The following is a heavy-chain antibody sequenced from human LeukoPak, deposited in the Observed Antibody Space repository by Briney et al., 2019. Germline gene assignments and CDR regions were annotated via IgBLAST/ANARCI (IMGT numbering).Heavy chain of an antibody. CDR2: ILYEGSNK. J-gene: IGHJ6*02. V-gene: IGHV3-30-3*01. D-gene: IGHD6-19*01. CDR3: ARGTRYSSGWYEFYYYYGMEV. Sequence: GGSLRLSCGPSGLPFCSYPVQWVRQAPGKGVEWVGVILYEGSNKYYADCVKGRFTIPRDNCKNTLHLQMNSMRAEDTAVYYCARGTRYSSGWYEFYYYYGMEVWGQGTRVSVSS. CDR1: GLPFCSYP.